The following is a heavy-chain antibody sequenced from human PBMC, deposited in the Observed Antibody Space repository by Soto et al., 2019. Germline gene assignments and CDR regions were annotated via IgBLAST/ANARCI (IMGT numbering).Heavy chain of an antibody. V-gene: IGHV1-3*05. D-gene: IGHD5-18*01. J-gene: IGHJ4*02. Sequence: QVQLVQSGAEEKKPGASVKVSCKASGYTFTSYAMHWVRQAPGQRLEWMGWINAGNGNTKYSQKFQGRVTITRDTSASTAYMELSSLRSEDTAVYYCARVGDTAMVPDYFDYWGQGTLVTVSS. CDR1: GYTFTSYA. CDR3: ARVGDTAMVPDYFDY. CDR2: INAGNGNT.